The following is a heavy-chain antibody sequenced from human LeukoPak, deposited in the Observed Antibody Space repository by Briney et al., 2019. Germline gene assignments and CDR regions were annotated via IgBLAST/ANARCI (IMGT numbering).Heavy chain of an antibody. D-gene: IGHD1-26*01. Sequence: PGGSLRLSCAASGFTFSSYDMHWVRQAPGKGLEWVAVISYDGSNKYYADSVKGRFTISRDNSKNTLYLQMNSLRAEDTAVYYCALPERYSGSYYGPNDYWGQGTLVTVSS. J-gene: IGHJ4*02. CDR3: ALPERYSGSYYGPNDY. V-gene: IGHV3-30*03. CDR1: GFTFSSYD. CDR2: ISYDGSNK.